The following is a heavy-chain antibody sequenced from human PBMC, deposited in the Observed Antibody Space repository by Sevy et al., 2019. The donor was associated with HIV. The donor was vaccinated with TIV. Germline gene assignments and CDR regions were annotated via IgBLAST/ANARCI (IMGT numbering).Heavy chain of an antibody. V-gene: IGHV3-23*01. CDR3: AIESPGYNYDSSGSLDY. CDR2: ISGSAYST. Sequence: GGSLRLSCAASGFTFNTYAMSWVRQAPGKGLEWVSGISGSAYSTYYADSVKGRFTISRDNSKNTLSLQMNSLRAEDTAVYYCAIESPGYNYDSSGSLDYWGQGTLVTVSS. CDR1: GFTFNTYA. J-gene: IGHJ4*02. D-gene: IGHD3-22*01.